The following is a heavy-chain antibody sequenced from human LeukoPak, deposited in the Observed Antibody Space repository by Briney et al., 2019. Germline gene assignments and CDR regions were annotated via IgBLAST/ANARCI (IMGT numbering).Heavy chain of an antibody. CDR1: ADSFSSHY. J-gene: IGHJ3*02. CDR3: ARDLITVTKGFDI. CDR2: ISYIGST. D-gene: IGHD4-17*01. V-gene: IGHV4-59*11. Sequence: SETLSLICAVSADSFSSHYWSWIRQPPGKGLEWIGYISYIGSTNYNPSLKSRVTISIDTSKNQFSLKLSSVTAADTAVYYCARDLITVTKGFDIWGQGTMVSVSS.